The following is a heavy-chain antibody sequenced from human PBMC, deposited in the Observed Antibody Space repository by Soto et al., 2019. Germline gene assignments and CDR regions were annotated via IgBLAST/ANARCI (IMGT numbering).Heavy chain of an antibody. CDR1: GYSFTSYW. Sequence: GVSLKISCKGSGYSFTSYWIGWVRRMPGKGLEWMGIIYPGDSDTRYSPSFQGQVTISADKSISTAYLQWSSLKASDTAMYYCARRHTTMVRGVSYYYGMDVWGQGTTVTVSS. J-gene: IGHJ6*02. D-gene: IGHD3-10*01. CDR3: ARRHTTMVRGVSYYYGMDV. CDR2: IYPGDSDT. V-gene: IGHV5-51*01.